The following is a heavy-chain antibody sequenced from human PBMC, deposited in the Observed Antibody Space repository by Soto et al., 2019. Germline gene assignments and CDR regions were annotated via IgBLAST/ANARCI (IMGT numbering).Heavy chain of an antibody. Sequence: QLQLVQSGPEVKKPGTSVKISCKASGFTFTNSAVQWLRQARGQRLEWIGWIVVDNGNTNYAQKFQERVSITRDMSTNTAFMELSSLSPEDTAVYFCAADPPGIEDFWGQGTLVTVSS. CDR2: IVVDNGNT. J-gene: IGHJ4*02. CDR3: AADPPGIEDF. CDR1: GFTFTNSA. V-gene: IGHV1-58*01. D-gene: IGHD6-13*01.